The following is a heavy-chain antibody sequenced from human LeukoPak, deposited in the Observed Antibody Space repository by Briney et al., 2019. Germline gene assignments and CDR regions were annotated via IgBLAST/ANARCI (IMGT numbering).Heavy chain of an antibody. CDR2: IRSNGDDI. CDR3: ARDHGDGYNSDFDY. Sequence: GGSLRLSCAASGFTFSSCTMTWVRQAPGKGLEWVSHIRSNGDDIRYADFVEGRFTISRDDAKNSLFLQMNSLRAEDTAVYYCARDHGDGYNSDFDYWGQGTLVTVSS. J-gene: IGHJ4*02. CDR1: GFTFSSCT. D-gene: IGHD5-24*01. V-gene: IGHV3-21*05.